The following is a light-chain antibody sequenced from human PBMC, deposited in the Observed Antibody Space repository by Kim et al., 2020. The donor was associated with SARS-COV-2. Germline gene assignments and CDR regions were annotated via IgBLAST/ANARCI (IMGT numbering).Light chain of an antibody. CDR1: VRAKKY. V-gene: IGLV3-27*01. J-gene: IGLJ2*01. CDR3: YSAADKVV. Sequence: VSVAPGQTARITGSGDVRAKKYARWFQQKPGQAPVLVIYKDSERPSGIPERFSGSSSGTTVTLTISGAQVEDEADYYCYSAADKVVFGGGTQLTVL. CDR2: KDS.